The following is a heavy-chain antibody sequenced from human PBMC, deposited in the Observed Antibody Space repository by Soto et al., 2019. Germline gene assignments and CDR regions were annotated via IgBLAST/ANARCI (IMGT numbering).Heavy chain of an antibody. CDR2: IYFSGST. CDR3: AISVDLVARGAFEI. D-gene: IGHD5-12*01. Sequence: QVQLQESGPGLVKPSETLSLTCTVSGGSISSYYWNWLRQPPGKGLEWIGYIYFSGSTNYNASLVGRVTISVDTSKNQFSLKLNSVTAADAAVYYCAISVDLVARGAFEIWGLGTVVNVSS. V-gene: IGHV4-59*08. J-gene: IGHJ3*02. CDR1: GGSISSYY.